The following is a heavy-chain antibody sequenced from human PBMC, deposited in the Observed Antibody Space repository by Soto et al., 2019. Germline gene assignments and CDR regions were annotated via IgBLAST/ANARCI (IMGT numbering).Heavy chain of an antibody. J-gene: IGHJ4*02. Sequence: TGGSLRLSCAASGFSFGSYALSWVRQAPGEGLEWVSTISGSDGKTFYADSVKGRLSISRDTSQSTLYLQMNSLRADDTAMYYCARWSYLDYWGQGTRVTVSS. CDR1: GFSFGSYA. CDR3: ARWSYLDY. D-gene: IGHD3-3*01. V-gene: IGHV3-23*01. CDR2: ISGSDGKT.